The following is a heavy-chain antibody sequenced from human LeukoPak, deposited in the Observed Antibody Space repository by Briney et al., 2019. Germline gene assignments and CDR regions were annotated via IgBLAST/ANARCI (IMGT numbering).Heavy chain of an antibody. CDR3: ATVGYSYGPEHNYYFDY. D-gene: IGHD5-18*01. Sequence: ASVKVSCKVSGYTLTELSMHWVRQAPGKGLEWMGGFDPEDGETIYAQKFQGRVTMTEDTSTDTAYMELSSLRSEDTAVYYCATVGYSYGPEHNYYFDYWGQGTLVTVSS. J-gene: IGHJ4*02. CDR1: GYTLTELS. V-gene: IGHV1-24*01. CDR2: FDPEDGET.